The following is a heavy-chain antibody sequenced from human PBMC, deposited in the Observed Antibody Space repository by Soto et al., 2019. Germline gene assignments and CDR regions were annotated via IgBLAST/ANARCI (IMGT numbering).Heavy chain of an antibody. D-gene: IGHD3-3*01. CDR2: IYPGDSDT. J-gene: IGHJ4*02. CDR3: ARVERDFWSGYYSFDY. Sequence: RGESLKISCKGSGYSFTSYWIGWVRQMPGKGLEWMGIIYPGDSDTRYSPSFQGQVTISADKSISTAYLQWSSLKASDTAMYYCARVERDFWSGYYSFDYWGQGTLVTVS. V-gene: IGHV5-51*01. CDR1: GYSFTSYW.